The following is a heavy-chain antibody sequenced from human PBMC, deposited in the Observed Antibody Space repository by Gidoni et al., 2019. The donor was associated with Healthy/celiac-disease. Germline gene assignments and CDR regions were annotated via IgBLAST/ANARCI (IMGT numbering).Heavy chain of an antibody. V-gene: IGHV1-69*04. J-gene: IGHJ4*02. CDR1: GGTFSSYA. D-gene: IGHD5-12*01. Sequence: QVQLVQSGAEVKKPGSSVKVSCKASGGTFSSYAISWVRQAPGQGLEWMGRIIPILGIANYAQKFQGRVTITAEKSKSTAYMELSSLRSEDTAVYYCARDPDIVATNVGDYWGQGTLVTVSS. CDR3: ARDPDIVATNVGDY. CDR2: IIPILGIA.